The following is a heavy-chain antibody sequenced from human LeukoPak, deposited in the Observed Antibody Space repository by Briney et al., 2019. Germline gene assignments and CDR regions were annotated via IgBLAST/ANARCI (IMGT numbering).Heavy chain of an antibody. CDR2: IYSDGRI. V-gene: IGHV3-66*01. J-gene: IGHJ3*02. D-gene: IGHD3-22*01. CDR3: ARVKRLLPNDAFDM. Sequence: GGSLRLSCAASGFTVSRNYMNWVRQAPGKGLEWVSIIYSDGRIYYADSVKGRFTISRDNSKNTVHLQMNSRRADDTAVYYCARVKRLLPNDAFDMWGQGTMVTVSS. CDR1: GFTVSRNY.